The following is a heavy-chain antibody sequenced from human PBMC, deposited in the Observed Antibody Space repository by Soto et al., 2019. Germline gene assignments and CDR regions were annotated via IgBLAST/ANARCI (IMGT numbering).Heavy chain of an antibody. CDR1: GGTFSSYT. CDR3: ARSGMAAAGVYWYFDL. V-gene: IGHV1-69*02. D-gene: IGHD6-13*01. Sequence: VASVKVSCKASGGTFSSYTISWVRQAPGQGLEWMGRIIPILGIANYAQKFQGRVTITADKSTSTAYMELSSLRSEDTAVYYCARSGMAAAGVYWYFDLWGRGTLVTVSS. CDR2: IIPILGIA. J-gene: IGHJ2*01.